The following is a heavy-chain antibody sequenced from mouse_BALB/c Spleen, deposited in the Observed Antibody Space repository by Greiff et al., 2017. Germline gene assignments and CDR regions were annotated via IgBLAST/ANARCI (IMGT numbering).Heavy chain of an antibody. Sequence: QVQLQQPGAELVRPGASVKLSCKASGYTFTSYWINWVKQRPGQGLEWIGNIYPSDSYTNYNQKFKDKATLTVDKSSSTAYMQLSSPTSEDSAVYYCTSGLGIPAMDYWGQGTSVTVSS. CDR2: IYPSDSYT. CDR3: TSGLGIPAMDY. V-gene: IGHV1-69*02. D-gene: IGHD3-1*01. CDR1: GYTFTSYW. J-gene: IGHJ4*01.